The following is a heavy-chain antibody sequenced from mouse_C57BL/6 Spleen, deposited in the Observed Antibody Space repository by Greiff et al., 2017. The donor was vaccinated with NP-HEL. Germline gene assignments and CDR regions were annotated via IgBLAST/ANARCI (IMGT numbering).Heavy chain of an antibody. CDR1: GYTFTSYW. V-gene: IGHV1-53*01. CDR3: ARTGTTVRDYYYAMDY. J-gene: IGHJ4*01. D-gene: IGHD1-1*01. Sequence: QVQLQQPGTELVKPGASVKLSCKASGYTFTSYWMHWVKQRPGQGLEWIGNINPSNGGTNYNEKFKSKATLTVDKSSSTAYMQLSSLTSEDSAVYYCARTGTTVRDYYYAMDYWGQGTSVTVSS. CDR2: INPSNGGT.